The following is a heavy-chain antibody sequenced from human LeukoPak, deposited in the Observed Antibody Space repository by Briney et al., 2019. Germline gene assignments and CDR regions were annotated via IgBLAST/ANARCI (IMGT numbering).Heavy chain of an antibody. V-gene: IGHV1-2*04. CDR2: INPNSGGT. D-gene: IGHD3-3*01. Sequence: ASVKVSCKASGYTFTSYGISWVRQAPGQGLEWMGWINPNSGGTNYAQKFQGWVTMTRDTSISTAYMELSRLRSDDTAVYYCARDIRNYYYYGMDVWGQGTTVTVSS. CDR1: GYTFTSYG. CDR3: ARDIRNYYYYGMDV. J-gene: IGHJ6*02.